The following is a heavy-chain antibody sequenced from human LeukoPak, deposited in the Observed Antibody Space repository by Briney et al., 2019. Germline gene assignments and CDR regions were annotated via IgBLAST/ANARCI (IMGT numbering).Heavy chain of an antibody. Sequence: GRSLRLSCAASGFTFDDYAMHWVRQAPGKGLEWVSGISWNSGSIGYADSVKGRFTISRDNAKDSLYLQMNSLRAEDMALYYCAKDKSRFLEWLSFDYWGQGTLVTVSS. J-gene: IGHJ4*02. CDR2: ISWNSGSI. D-gene: IGHD3-3*01. CDR3: AKDKSRFLEWLSFDY. V-gene: IGHV3-9*03. CDR1: GFTFDDYA.